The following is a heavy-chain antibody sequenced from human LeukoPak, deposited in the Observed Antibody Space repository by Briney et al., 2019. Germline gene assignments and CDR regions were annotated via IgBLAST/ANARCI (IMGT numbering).Heavy chain of an antibody. V-gene: IGHV3-11*04. J-gene: IGHJ4*02. Sequence: GGSLRLSCAASGFTFSDYYMSWIRQAPGKGLEWVSYISSSGSTIYYADSVKGRFTISRDNSKNTLYLQMDTLRAEDTAVYYCAKSLSSRGVIIPKTSRCFDYWGQGTLVTVSS. D-gene: IGHD3-10*01. CDR3: AKSLSSRGVIIPKTSRCFDY. CDR2: ISSSGSTI. CDR1: GFTFSDYY.